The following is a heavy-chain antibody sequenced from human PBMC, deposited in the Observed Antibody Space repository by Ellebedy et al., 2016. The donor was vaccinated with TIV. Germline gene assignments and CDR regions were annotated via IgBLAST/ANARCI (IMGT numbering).Heavy chain of an antibody. D-gene: IGHD6-19*01. CDR1: GYTFTGYY. CDR2: ISAYNGNT. J-gene: IGHJ2*01. Sequence: AASVKVSCKASGYTFTGYYMHWVRQAPGQGLEWMGWISAYNGNTNYAQKLQGRVTMTTDTSTSTAYMELRSLRSDDTAVYYCARDTPGYSSGWRDWYFDLWGRGTLVTVSS. CDR3: ARDTPGYSSGWRDWYFDL. V-gene: IGHV1-18*04.